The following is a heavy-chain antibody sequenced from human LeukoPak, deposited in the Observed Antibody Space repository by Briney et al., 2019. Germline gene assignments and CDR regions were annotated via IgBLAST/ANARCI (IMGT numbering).Heavy chain of an antibody. V-gene: IGHV3-30*18. J-gene: IGHJ4*02. CDR1: GFTFSTYG. D-gene: IGHD2-2*01. CDR2: ISYDGSNK. Sequence: GGSLRLSCAASGFTFSTYGMHWVRQAPGKGLEWVAVISYDGSNKYYADSVKGRFTISRDNSKNTLYLQMNSLRAEDTAVYYCAKDEGQRKGGAFDYWGQGTLVTVSS. CDR3: AKDEGQRKGGAFDY.